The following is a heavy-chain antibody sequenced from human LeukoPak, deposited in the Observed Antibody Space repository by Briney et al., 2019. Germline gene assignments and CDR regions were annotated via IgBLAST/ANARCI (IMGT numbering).Heavy chain of an antibody. CDR2: IYYTGNT. CDR3: ARLVAAGRKPFGP. D-gene: IGHD6-13*01. V-gene: IGHV4-59*08. Sequence: PSETLSLTCTVSGASISNYYWSWIRQPPGKGLEWIADIYYTGNTNYNPSLKSRVTISVDTSKNLFSLKLSSVTAADTAVYYCARLVAAGRKPFGPWGQGTLVTVSS. J-gene: IGHJ5*02. CDR1: GASISNYY.